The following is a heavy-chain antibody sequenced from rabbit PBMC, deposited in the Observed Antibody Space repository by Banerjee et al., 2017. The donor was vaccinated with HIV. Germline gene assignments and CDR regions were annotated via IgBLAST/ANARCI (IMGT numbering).Heavy chain of an antibody. J-gene: IGHJ3*01. D-gene: IGHD6-1*01. CDR1: GFSFSSNYY. V-gene: IGHV1S40*01. CDR2: IYTGGSGNT. Sequence: QSLEESGGDLVKPGASLTLTCTASGFSFSSNYYMCWVRQAPGKGLEWIGCIYTGGSGNTHYVSWAKGRLTISKTSSTTVTLQLNSLTAADTATYFCARGVDYAGYGYALWGQGTLVTVS. CDR3: ARGVDYAGYGYAL.